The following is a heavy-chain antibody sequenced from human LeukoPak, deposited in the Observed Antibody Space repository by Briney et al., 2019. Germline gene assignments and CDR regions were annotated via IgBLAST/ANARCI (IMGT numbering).Heavy chain of an antibody. V-gene: IGHV4-34*01. CDR3: ARETTLYRLLRYWYFDL. Sequence: PSETLSLTCAVYGGSFSVYYWSWIRQPPGEGLQWIAEINHSGTTNYNPSLKSRVTISIDTSKNQFSLKLSSVTAADTAVYYCARETTLYRLLRYWYFDLWGRGTLVTVSS. J-gene: IGHJ2*01. D-gene: IGHD2-2*01. CDR1: GGSFSVYY. CDR2: INHSGTT.